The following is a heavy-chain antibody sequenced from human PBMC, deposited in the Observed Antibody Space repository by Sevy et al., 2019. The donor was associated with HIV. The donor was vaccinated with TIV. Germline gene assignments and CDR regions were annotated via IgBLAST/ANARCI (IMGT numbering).Heavy chain of an antibody. CDR2: IKEDGSDK. CDR1: GFTLSNYW. V-gene: IGHV3-7*01. D-gene: IGHD1-26*01. Sequence: GGSLRLSCAASGFTLSNYWMSWVRQAPGKGLEWVANIKEDGSDKYYVDSVKGRFTISRDNAQNSLYLQMNSLRAEDXXXXXXXXXXXXXSYSENYWGQGTLVTVSS. J-gene: IGHJ4*02. CDR3: XXXXXXXSYSENY.